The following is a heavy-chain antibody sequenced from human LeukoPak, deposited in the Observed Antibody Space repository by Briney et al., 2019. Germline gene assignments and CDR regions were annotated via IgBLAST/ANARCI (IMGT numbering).Heavy chain of an antibody. D-gene: IGHD6-13*01. CDR3: ARGVSNSWYALDV. J-gene: IGHJ6*02. V-gene: IGHV4-39*07. CDR1: GASISSIDYY. CDR2: IYHSGST. Sequence: PSETLSLTCTVAGASISSIDYYWGWVRKPPGKGLEWIGNIYHSGSTYYNPSLKSRVTISVDTSRDQFSLKLSSVTAADTAVFYCARGVSNSWYALDVWGQGTTVAVSS.